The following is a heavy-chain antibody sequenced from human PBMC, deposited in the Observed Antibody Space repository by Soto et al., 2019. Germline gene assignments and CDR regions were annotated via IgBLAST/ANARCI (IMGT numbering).Heavy chain of an antibody. CDR1: GGSFSGYY. V-gene: IGHV4-34*01. CDR3: ARGLVGLWFRDLNDS. J-gene: IGHJ4*02. Sequence: SETLSLTCAVYGGSFSGYYWSWIRQPPGKGLEWIGEIKHSGSTNDNPSLKSRVTISVDTSKTQFSLKLSSVTAADTAVYYCARGLVGLWFRDLNDSWGQGXLGTVSS. D-gene: IGHD3-10*01. CDR2: IKHSGST.